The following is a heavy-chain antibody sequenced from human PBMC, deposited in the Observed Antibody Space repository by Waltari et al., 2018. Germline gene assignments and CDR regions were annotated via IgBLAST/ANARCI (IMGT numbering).Heavy chain of an antibody. D-gene: IGHD3-22*01. CDR2: FDPEDGET. CDR1: GSTLTELS. V-gene: IGHV1-24*01. J-gene: IGHJ4*02. CDR3: ATDKAAYDSSGYYRALDY. Sequence: QVQLVQSGAEVKKPGASVKVSCKVYGSTLTELSMHWVRKAPGKGLEWMGVFDPEDGETIYEQKFQGRVTMTEDTSTDTAYMELSSLRSEDTAVYYCATDKAAYDSSGYYRALDYWGQGTLVTVSS.